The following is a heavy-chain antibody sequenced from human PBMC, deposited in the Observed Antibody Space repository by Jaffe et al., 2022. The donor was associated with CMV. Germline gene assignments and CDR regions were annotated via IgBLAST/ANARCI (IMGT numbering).Heavy chain of an antibody. J-gene: IGHJ6*03. D-gene: IGHD5-12*01. CDR2: IFSNDEK. Sequence: QVTLKESGPVLVKPTETLTLTCTVSGFSLSNARMGVSWIRQPPGKALEWLAHIFSNDEKSYSTSLKSRLTISKDTSKSQVVLTMTNMDPVDTATYYCARIGSEMAPRENYYYYYMDVWGKGTTVTVSS. CDR3: ARIGSEMAPRENYYYYYMDV. CDR1: GFSLSNARMG. V-gene: IGHV2-26*01.